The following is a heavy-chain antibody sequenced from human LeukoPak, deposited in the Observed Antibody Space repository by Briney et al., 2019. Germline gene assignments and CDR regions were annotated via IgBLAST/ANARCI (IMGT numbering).Heavy chain of an antibody. CDR3: ASFSSSRTFSYYYMDV. CDR1: GYTFTGYY. D-gene: IGHD6-13*01. J-gene: IGHJ6*03. V-gene: IGHV1-2*02. CDR2: INPNSGGT. Sequence: ASVNVSCKASGYTFTGYYMHWVRQAPGQGLEWMGWINPNSGGTNYAQKFQGRVTMTRDTSISTAYMELSRLRSDDTAVYYCASFSSSRTFSYYYMDVWGKGTTVTVSS.